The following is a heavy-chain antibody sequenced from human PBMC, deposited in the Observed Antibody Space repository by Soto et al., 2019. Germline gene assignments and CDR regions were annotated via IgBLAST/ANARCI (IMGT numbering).Heavy chain of an antibody. Sequence: GGSLRLSCAASGFTFSSYAMSWVRQAPGKGLEWVSAISGSGGSTYYADSVKGRFTISRDNSKNTLYLQMNSLRAEDTAVYYCAKGIRNGHLVATQRGAFDIWGQGTMVTVSS. CDR2: ISGSGGST. J-gene: IGHJ3*02. CDR1: GFTFSSYA. V-gene: IGHV3-23*01. D-gene: IGHD5-12*01. CDR3: AKGIRNGHLVATQRGAFDI.